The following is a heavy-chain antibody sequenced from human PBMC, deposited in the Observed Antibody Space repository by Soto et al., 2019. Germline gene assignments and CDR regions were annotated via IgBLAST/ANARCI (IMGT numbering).Heavy chain of an antibody. J-gene: IGHJ4*02. V-gene: IGHV3-23*01. CDR2: ISGSGGKT. CDR3: AKVPLKYSGSYFDY. CDR1: GFTFRTYP. Sequence: EVQVLDSGGGLVQPGGSLSLSCAASGFTFRTYPRSWVRQATGKGLGWVSIISGSGGKTDYADSVKGRFTMSRDNSRNTVYLQMNSLRAEDTAVYYCAKVPLKYSGSYFDYWGQGTLVTVSS. D-gene: IGHD1-26*01.